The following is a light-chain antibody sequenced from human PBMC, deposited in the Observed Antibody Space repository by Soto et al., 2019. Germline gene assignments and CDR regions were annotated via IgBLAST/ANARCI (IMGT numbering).Light chain of an antibody. CDR1: SGHSSYA. Sequence: QLVLTQSPSASASLGASVRLTCTLSSGHSSYAIAWHQQQPGKGPRYLMKINSDGSHSKGDGIPDRFSGSRSGAERSLTISSLQSEDEADYYCQTWGTGIRVFGGGTQLTVL. CDR2: INSDGSH. CDR3: QTWGTGIRV. V-gene: IGLV4-69*01. J-gene: IGLJ2*01.